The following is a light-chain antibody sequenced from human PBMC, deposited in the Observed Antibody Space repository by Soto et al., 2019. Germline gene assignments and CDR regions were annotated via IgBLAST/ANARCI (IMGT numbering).Light chain of an antibody. Sequence: EIVMTQSPAMLSVSPGERATLSCRASQNVNNRLAWYQQKAGKPPRLLIYGASNRATGIPARFSGSGSGTEFTLTISSLQSEDFAVYYCQHFNSWPLLFGQGTKVEIK. J-gene: IGKJ1*01. V-gene: IGKV3-15*01. CDR3: QHFNSWPLL. CDR1: QNVNNR. CDR2: GAS.